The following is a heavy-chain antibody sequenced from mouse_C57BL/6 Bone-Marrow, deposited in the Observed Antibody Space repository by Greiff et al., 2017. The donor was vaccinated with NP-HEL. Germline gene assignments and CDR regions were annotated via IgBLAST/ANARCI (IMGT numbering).Heavy chain of an antibody. V-gene: IGHV1-81*01. CDR1: GYTFTSYG. J-gene: IGHJ2*01. D-gene: IGHD1-1*01. CDR2: IYPRCGTT. CDR3: ASRHYGSGGDY. Sequence: QVQLKQSGAELVRPGASVKLSCKASGYTFTSYGISWVKQSTGQGLEWIGEIYPRCGTTNYNEKFKGKATLTADKSSSTAYMELRSLTSEDSAVYFCASRHYGSGGDYWGQGTTLTVSS.